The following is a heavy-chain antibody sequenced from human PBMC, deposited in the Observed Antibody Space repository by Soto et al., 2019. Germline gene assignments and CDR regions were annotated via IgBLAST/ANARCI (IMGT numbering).Heavy chain of an antibody. V-gene: IGHV4-4*07. CDR2: IYSSGRT. CDR1: GGSISDYY. Sequence: PSETLSLTCTVSGGSISDYYWSWIRQPAGKGLEWIGRIYSSGRTNYSPSLRSRVTMSIDTSKSQVSLKLNSVTAADTAVYYCARGSSYTSPDFWGQGTLVTVSS. CDR3: ARGSSYTSPDF. J-gene: IGHJ4*02. D-gene: IGHD2-2*02.